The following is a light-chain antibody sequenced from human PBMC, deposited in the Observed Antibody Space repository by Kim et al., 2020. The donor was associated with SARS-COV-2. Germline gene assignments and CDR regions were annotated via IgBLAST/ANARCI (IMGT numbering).Light chain of an antibody. V-gene: IGKV1-13*02. J-gene: IGKJ2*01. CDR1: QGIDNA. Sequence: IQLTQFPLSLSAFVGDRVTITCRAGQGIDNALAWYQQKPGKPPRLLIFDASSLQSGVPSRFRGSGSGTDFTLTLSSLQPEDFPSYYCQQFRSFPRTFGQGTKLEI. CDR3: QQFRSFPRT. CDR2: DAS.